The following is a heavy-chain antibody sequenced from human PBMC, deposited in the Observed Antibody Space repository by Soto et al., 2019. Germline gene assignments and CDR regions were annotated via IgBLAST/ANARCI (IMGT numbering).Heavy chain of an antibody. CDR3: AIRKAAAGYYYYYYGMDV. CDR1: GGTFSSYA. J-gene: IGHJ6*02. Sequence: SVKVSCKASGGTFSSYAISWVRQAPGQGLEWMGGIIPIFGTANYAQKFQGRVTITADESTSTAYMELSSLRSEDTAVYYCAIRKAAAGYYYYYYGMDVWGQGTTVTVSS. V-gene: IGHV1-69*13. CDR2: IIPIFGTA. D-gene: IGHD6-13*01.